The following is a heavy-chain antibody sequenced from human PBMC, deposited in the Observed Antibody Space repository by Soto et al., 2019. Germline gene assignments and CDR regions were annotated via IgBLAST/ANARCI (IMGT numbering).Heavy chain of an antibody. CDR2: INSDGSST. Sequence: PGGSLSLSFAASGFTFSSYWMHWVRQAPGKGLVWVSRINSDGSSTSYADSVKGRFTISRDNAKNTLYLQMNSLRAEDTAVYYCARRGSGSYYYYYYGMDVWGQGTTVTVSS. J-gene: IGHJ6*02. CDR1: GFTFSSYW. V-gene: IGHV3-74*01. CDR3: ARRGSGSYYYYYYGMDV. D-gene: IGHD3-10*01.